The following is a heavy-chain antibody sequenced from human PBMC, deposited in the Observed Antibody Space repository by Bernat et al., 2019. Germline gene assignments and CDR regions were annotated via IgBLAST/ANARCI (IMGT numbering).Heavy chain of an antibody. V-gene: IGHV3-23*04. CDR3: AKGVLRDMDV. CDR2: ISGSGGRT. Sequence: EVQLVESGGGLVQPGGSLRLSCAASGFTFSGYAMSWVRQAPGKGLGWVSAISGSGGRTYYADSVKGRLTISRDNSKNTLYLQMNSLRAEDTAVYYCAKGVLRDMDVWGKGTTVTVSS. D-gene: IGHD3-3*01. CDR1: GFTFSGYA. J-gene: IGHJ6*03.